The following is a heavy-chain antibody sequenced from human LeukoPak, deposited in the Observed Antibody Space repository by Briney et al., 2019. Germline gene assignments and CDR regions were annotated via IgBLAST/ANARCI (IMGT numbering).Heavy chain of an antibody. D-gene: IGHD3-10*01. Sequence: SVKVSCKASGGTFSSYAISWVRQAPGQGFEWMGGIIPIFGTANYAQKFQGRVTITADESTSTAYIELSSLRSEDTAVYYCARGGGYYGSGSYYYYYMDVWGKGTTVTVSS. J-gene: IGHJ6*03. CDR2: IIPIFGTA. V-gene: IGHV1-69*13. CDR1: GGTFSSYA. CDR3: ARGGGYYGSGSYYYYYMDV.